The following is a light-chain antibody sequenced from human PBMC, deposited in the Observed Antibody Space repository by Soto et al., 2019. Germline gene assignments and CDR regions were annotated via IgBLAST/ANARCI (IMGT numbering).Light chain of an antibody. CDR1: QSVSSY. CDR2: AAS. V-gene: IGKV1-39*01. Sequence: DIQMTQSPSSLSASVGDRVIITFRASQSVSSYLNWYQKKLGKAPKILISAASNLQSGVPSRFSGSGAGTEFTHSSSGLEVEDFAIYFDQQSFTTPPYTVGQGTRL. J-gene: IGKJ2*01. CDR3: QQSFTTPPYT.